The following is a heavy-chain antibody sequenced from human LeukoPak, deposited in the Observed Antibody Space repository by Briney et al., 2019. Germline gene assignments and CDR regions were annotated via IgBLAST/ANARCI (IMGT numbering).Heavy chain of an antibody. D-gene: IGHD6-19*01. Sequence: PSETLSLTCIVSGDSMTTYYLNWIRQPPGRGLEWIGYIHYNGQTDFNPSLKSRVTISLDTSKNEFSLQLKSVTAADTALYYCTTIHDRDSSGWYRFDYWGQGALVTVSS. CDR3: TTIHDRDSSGWYRFDY. CDR2: IHYNGQT. V-gene: IGHV4-59*08. CDR1: GDSMTTYY. J-gene: IGHJ4*02.